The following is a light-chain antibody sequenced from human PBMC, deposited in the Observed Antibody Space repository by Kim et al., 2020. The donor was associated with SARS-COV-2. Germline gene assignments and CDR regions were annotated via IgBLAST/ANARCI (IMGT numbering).Light chain of an antibody. J-gene: IGKJ2*01. CDR1: QGISSY. CDR3: QQYYDYPYT. CDR2: AAS. Sequence: SASTGDRVTITCRASQGISSYLAWYQQKPGKAPKLVIYAASTLQSGVPSRFSGSGSGTDFTLTISYLQSEDFATYYCQQYYDYPYTFGQGTKLEI. V-gene: IGKV1-8*01.